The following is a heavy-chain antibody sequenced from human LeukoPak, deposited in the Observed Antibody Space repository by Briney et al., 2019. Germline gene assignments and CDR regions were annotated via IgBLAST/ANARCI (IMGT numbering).Heavy chain of an antibody. V-gene: IGHV3-21*01. CDR3: SRTVTTMGFDY. D-gene: IGHD4-17*01. CDR2: ISSSSSYI. CDR1: GFTFSSYR. Sequence: GGSLGLSCAASGFTFSSYRMNWVRQARGRGLEWVSSISSSSSYIYYADSVKGRFTISRHNAKNSLYLQMNSLRVEDTAVYYCSRTVTTMGFDYWGQGTLVTVSS. J-gene: IGHJ4*02.